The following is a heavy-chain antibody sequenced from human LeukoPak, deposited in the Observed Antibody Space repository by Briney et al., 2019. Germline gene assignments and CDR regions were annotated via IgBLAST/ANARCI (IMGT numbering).Heavy chain of an antibody. CDR2: IYTSGST. J-gene: IGHJ6*03. CDR3: ARGSSLYYYYYMDV. D-gene: IGHD6-13*01. Sequence: SETLSLTCTVSGGSISSYYWSWIRQPPGKGLEWIGYIYTSGSTNYNPPLKSRVTISVDTSKNQFSLKLSSVTAADTAVYYCARGSSLYYYYYMDVWGKGTTVTVSS. CDR1: GGSISSYY. V-gene: IGHV4-4*09.